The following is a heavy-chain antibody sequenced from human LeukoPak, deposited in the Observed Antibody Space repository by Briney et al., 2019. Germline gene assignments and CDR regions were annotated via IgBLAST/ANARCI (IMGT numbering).Heavy chain of an antibody. V-gene: IGHV3-23*01. CDR1: GFTFSSYA. CDR2: ISGSGGST. J-gene: IGHJ4*02. D-gene: IGHD3-22*01. Sequence: GGSLRLSRAASGFTFSSYAMSWVRQAPGKGLEWVSAISGSGGSTYYADSVKGRFTISRDNSKNTLYLQMNSLRAEDTAVYYCANVLYYDSSGYYYWGQGTLVTVSS. CDR3: ANVLYYDSSGYYY.